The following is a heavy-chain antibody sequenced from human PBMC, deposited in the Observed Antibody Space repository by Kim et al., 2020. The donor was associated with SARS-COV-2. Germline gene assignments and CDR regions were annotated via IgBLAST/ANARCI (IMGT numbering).Heavy chain of an antibody. CDR1: GGSISSYY. V-gene: IGHV4-59*01. CDR3: ARVSDDYGDYGGFDP. J-gene: IGHJ5*02. CDR2: IYYSGST. Sequence: SETLSLTCTASGGSISSYYWSWIRQPPGKGLEWIGYIYYSGSTNYNPSLKSRVTISVDTSKNQFSLKLSSVTAADTAVYYCARVSDDYGDYGGFDPWGQGTLVTVSS. D-gene: IGHD4-17*01.